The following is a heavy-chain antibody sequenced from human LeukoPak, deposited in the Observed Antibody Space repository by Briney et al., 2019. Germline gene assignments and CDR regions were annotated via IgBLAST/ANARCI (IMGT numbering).Heavy chain of an antibody. D-gene: IGHD2-21*02. CDR3: ARRGVYCGGDCYEGFDY. CDR2: INPSGGST. J-gene: IGHJ4*02. CDR1: GYTFTSYY. V-gene: IGHV1-46*01. Sequence: VASVKVSCKASGYTFTSYYMHWVRQAPGQGLEWMGIINPSGGSTSYAQKFQGRVTMTRDMSTSTVYMELSSLRSEDTAVYYCARRGVYCGGDCYEGFDYWGQGTLVTVSS.